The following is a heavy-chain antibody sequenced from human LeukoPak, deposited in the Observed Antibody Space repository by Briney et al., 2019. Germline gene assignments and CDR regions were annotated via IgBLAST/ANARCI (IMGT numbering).Heavy chain of an antibody. CDR1: GYSFTSYW. V-gene: IGHV5-51*01. Sequence: GASLQISCKGSGYSFTSYWIAWVRQLPGKGLGWKGVIYPGDSDTTYSPSFQGQVTISADKSISNAYLQWSSLRASDTAMYYCARQWGRGSGSYLGYWGQGTLVTVSS. J-gene: IGHJ4*02. CDR2: IYPGDSDT. CDR3: ARQWGRGSGSYLGY. D-gene: IGHD3-10*01.